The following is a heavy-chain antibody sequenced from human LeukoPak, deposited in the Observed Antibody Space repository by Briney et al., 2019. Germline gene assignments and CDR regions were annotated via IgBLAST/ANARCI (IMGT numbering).Heavy chain of an antibody. CDR2: INPNSGGT. CDR1: GYTFITYY. J-gene: IGHJ4*02. V-gene: IGHV1-2*02. D-gene: IGHD6-19*01. Sequence: ASVKVSCKTSGYTFITYYMHWVRQAPGQGLEWMGWINPNSGGTNYAQKFQGRVTMTRDTSISTAYMELSRLRSDDTAVYYCARVGTYSSGGDYWGQGTLVTVSS. CDR3: ARVGTYSSGGDY.